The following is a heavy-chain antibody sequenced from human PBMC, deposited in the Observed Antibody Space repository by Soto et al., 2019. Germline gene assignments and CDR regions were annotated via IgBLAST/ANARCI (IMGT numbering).Heavy chain of an antibody. CDR2: IYYSGST. CDR3: ARLGDSSGYYLKILYPYYYYYGMDV. D-gene: IGHD3-22*01. J-gene: IGHJ6*02. CDR1: GGSISSSSYY. Sequence: QVQLQESGPGLVKPSETLSLTCTVSGGSISSSSYYWGWIRQPPGKGLEWIGSIYYSGSTYYNPSLKSRVTISVDTSKNQFSLKLSSVTAADTAVYYCARLGDSSGYYLKILYPYYYYYGMDVWGQGTTVTVSS. V-gene: IGHV4-39*01.